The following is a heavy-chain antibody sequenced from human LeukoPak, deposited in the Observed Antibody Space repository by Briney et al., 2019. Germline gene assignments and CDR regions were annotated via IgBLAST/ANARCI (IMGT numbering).Heavy chain of an antibody. Sequence: GGSLRLSCATSGFTFSSYSMNWVRQAPGKGLEWVSSISSSSSYIYYAGSVKGRFTISRDNAKNSLYLQMNSLRAEDTAVYYCARGTSGTSAYWGQGTLVTVSS. J-gene: IGHJ4*02. CDR2: ISSSSSYI. CDR3: ARGTSGTSAY. V-gene: IGHV3-21*01. D-gene: IGHD2-2*01. CDR1: GFTFSSYS.